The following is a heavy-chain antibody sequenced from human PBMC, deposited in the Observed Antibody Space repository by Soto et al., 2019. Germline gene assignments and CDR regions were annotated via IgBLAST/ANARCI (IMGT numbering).Heavy chain of an antibody. D-gene: IGHD4-17*01. Sequence: EVQLVESGGDLVQPGRSLRLSCAASGFTFEDYAMHWVRQAPGKGLEWVSGITWNSGSIDYADSVKGRFTIYRDNARNSLYLQMNSLRREDTALYYCAKDKVTKGSYSYYMDVWGKGTTVTVSS. CDR1: GFTFEDYA. CDR2: ITWNSGSI. J-gene: IGHJ6*03. CDR3: AKDKVTKGSYSYYMDV. V-gene: IGHV3-9*01.